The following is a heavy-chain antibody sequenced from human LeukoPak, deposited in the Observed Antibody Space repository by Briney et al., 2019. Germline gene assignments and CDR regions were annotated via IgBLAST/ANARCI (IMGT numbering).Heavy chain of an antibody. V-gene: IGHV3-13*01. CDR1: GFTLSTFD. D-gene: IGHD3-10*01. CDR2: IYEAGNT. J-gene: IGHJ3*02. Sequence: GGSLRLSCAASGFTLSTFDMHWVRQVTGEALEWVSMIYEAGNTYYTGSVKGRFTISRENAKNSLYLQMHGLTAGDTAVYYCAREMSGSNDAFDIWGPGTMVTVSS. CDR3: AREMSGSNDAFDI.